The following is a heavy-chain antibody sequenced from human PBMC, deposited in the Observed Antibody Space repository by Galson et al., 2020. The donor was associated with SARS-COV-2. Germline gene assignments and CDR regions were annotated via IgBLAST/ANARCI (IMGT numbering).Heavy chain of an antibody. CDR3: SSHGTFDY. Sequence: TGGSLRLSCAASGFIFSNYWMSWVRQAPGKGLEWVANIKQDGSEKNYMDSVKGRFTISRDNSKNSLYLQMDSLRADDTAVYYCSSHGTFDYWGQGTLVTVSS. CDR2: IKQDGSEK. CDR1: GFIFSNYW. J-gene: IGHJ4*02. V-gene: IGHV3-7*01. D-gene: IGHD6-13*01.